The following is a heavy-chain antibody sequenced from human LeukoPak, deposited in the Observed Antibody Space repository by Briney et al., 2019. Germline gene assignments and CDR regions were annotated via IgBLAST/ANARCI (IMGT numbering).Heavy chain of an antibody. CDR2: ISYDGSNK. V-gene: IGHV3-30*04. CDR1: GFTFSSYA. D-gene: IGHD3-22*01. CDR3: ASGLNSSGYYGFDY. J-gene: IGHJ4*02. Sequence: GGSLRLSCAASGFTFSSYAMHWVRQAPGKGLEWVAVISYDGSNKYYADSVKGRFTISRDNSKNTLYLQMNSLRAEDTAVYYCASGLNSSGYYGFDYWGQGTWSPSPQ.